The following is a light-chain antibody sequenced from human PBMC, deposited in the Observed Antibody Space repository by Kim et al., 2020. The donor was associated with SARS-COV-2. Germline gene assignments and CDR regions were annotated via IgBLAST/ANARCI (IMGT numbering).Light chain of an antibody. CDR2: GAS. CDR1: QSISRSY. CDR3: QQYGSAPRT. J-gene: IGKJ1*01. Sequence: SPGERATLSCRASQSISRSYLAWYQQKPGQAPRLLIYGASSRATGIPDRFSGSGSGTDFTLTISRLESEDFAVYYCQQYGSAPRTFGQGTKVDIK. V-gene: IGKV3-20*01.